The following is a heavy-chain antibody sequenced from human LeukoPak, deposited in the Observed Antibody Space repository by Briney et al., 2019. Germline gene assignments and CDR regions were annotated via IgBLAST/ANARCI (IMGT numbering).Heavy chain of an antibody. J-gene: IGHJ6*03. CDR1: GFTFSSYA. V-gene: IGHV3-9*01. CDR2: ISWNSGFT. CDR3: AKDRSGGSKWYLGDYLDV. Sequence: PGGSLRLSCAASGFTFSSYAMSWVRQAPGKGLEWVSGISWNSGFTGYADSVKGRFTISRDNAKNTLYLQMNSLRGEDTALYYCAKDRSGGSKWYLGDYLDVWGKGTTVTISS. D-gene: IGHD6-13*01.